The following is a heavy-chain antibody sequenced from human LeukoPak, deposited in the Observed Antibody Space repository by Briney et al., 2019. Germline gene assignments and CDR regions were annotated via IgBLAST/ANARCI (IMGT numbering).Heavy chain of an antibody. D-gene: IGHD1-26*01. J-gene: IGHJ4*02. CDR1: GYTFISYG. CDR2: ISAYNGNT. Sequence: ASVKDSCKPSGYTFISYGISWVRQAPGQGLEWMGWISAYNGNTNYAQKLQGRVTMTTDTSTSTAYMELRGLRSDDTAVYYCARVVGGSYYSANCFDYWGQGTLVTVSS. V-gene: IGHV1-18*01. CDR3: ARVVGGSYYSANCFDY.